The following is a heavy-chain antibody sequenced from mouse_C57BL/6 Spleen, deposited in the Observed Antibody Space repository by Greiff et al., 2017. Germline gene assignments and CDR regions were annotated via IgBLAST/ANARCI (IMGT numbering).Heavy chain of an antibody. Sequence: QVQLQQPGAELVRPGASVKLSCKASGYTFTSHWMHWVKQRPGQGLVWIGVIAPSDSYTNYNQKFKGKATLTVDTSSSSAYMPRSSLTSDDSAVYYCAISRGHYAMDYWGQGTSVTVSS. J-gene: IGHJ4*01. CDR3: AISRGHYAMDY. D-gene: IGHD3-3*01. CDR1: GYTFTSHW. V-gene: IGHV1-59*01. CDR2: IAPSDSYT.